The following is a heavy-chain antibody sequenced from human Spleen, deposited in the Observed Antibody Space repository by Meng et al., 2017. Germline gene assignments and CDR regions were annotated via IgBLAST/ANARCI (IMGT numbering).Heavy chain of an antibody. D-gene: IGHD5-24*01. CDR2: IYYSGST. CDR1: GGSSSGYY. V-gene: IGHV4-34*01. J-gene: IGHJ4*02. CDR3: ARSPGYRFDY. Sequence: QVLLKQWVSGLLKPSETLSLTCAVYGGSSSGYYWSWIRQPPGKGLEWIGYIYYSGSTYYNPSLTNRVTISVDTSKNQFSLKLSSVTAADTAVYYCARSPGYRFDYWGQGTLVTVSS.